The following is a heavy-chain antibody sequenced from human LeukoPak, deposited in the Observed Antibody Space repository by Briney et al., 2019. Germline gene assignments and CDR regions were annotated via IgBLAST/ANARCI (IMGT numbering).Heavy chain of an antibody. CDR1: GFTFSSYA. CDR3: AKVQEDYYDSSAYYPDAFDI. J-gene: IGHJ3*02. D-gene: IGHD3-22*01. V-gene: IGHV3-23*01. CDR2: ISGSSSST. Sequence: GGSLRLSCAASGFTFSSYAMSWVRQAPGKGLEWVSVISGSSSSTYYADSVKGRFTISRDNSKNTLYLQMNSLRAEDTAVYYCAKVQEDYYDSSAYYPDAFDIWGQGTMVTVSS.